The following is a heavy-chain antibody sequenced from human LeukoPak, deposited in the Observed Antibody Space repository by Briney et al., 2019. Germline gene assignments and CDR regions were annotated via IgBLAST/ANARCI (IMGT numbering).Heavy chain of an antibody. CDR3: ARDSGTTVGYFDY. D-gene: IGHD4-23*01. CDR2: IYSGGNT. Sequence: GGSLRLSCEASGFTVSTNYMSWVRQAPGRGLEWVSVIYSGGNTYYADSVKGRFTISRDNSKNTLYLQMNSLRAEDTAVYYCARDSGTTVGYFDYWGQGTLVTISP. CDR1: GFTVSTNY. V-gene: IGHV3-66*01. J-gene: IGHJ4*02.